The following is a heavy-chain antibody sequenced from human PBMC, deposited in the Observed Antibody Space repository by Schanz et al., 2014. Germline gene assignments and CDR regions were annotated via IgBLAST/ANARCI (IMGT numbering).Heavy chain of an antibody. D-gene: IGHD3-10*01. J-gene: IGHJ5*02. CDR2: VYATGRT. Sequence: QVQLQESGPGLEKPSETLSLTCAVSGASVSSFYWSWIRQPAGKGLEWIGHVYATGRTKYNPSLKSRVTMSVDTSQKQFSLKLTSVTAADTAVYYCARTLVNGSRKWFVPWGPGTQVTVSS. CDR3: ARTLVNGSRKWFVP. V-gene: IGHV4-4*07. CDR1: GASVSSFY.